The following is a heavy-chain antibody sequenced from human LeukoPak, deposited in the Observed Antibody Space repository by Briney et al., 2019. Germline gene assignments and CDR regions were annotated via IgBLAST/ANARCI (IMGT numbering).Heavy chain of an antibody. D-gene: IGHD6-19*01. V-gene: IGHV1-24*01. CDR2: FDPEDGET. J-gene: IGHJ4*02. CDR3: ARPTPLHSSGWYLGYDY. Sequence: GASVKVSCKASGGTFSSYAISWVRQAPGKGLEWMGGFDPEDGETIYAQKFQGRVTMTEDTSTDTAYMELSSLRSEDTAVYYCARPTPLHSSGWYLGYDYWGQGTLVTVSS. CDR1: GGTFSSYA.